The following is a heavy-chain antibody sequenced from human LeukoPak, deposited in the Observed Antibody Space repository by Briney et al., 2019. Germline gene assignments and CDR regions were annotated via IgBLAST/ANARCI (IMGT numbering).Heavy chain of an antibody. CDR3: ARVEYISGYSHIY. Sequence: GASVNVSCKASGYTFTSYDINWVRQATGQGLEWMGWMNPNSGNTGYAQKFQGRVTMTRNIFISTAYMELSSLRSEDTAVYYCARVEYISGYSHIYWGQGTLVTVSS. V-gene: IGHV1-8*01. J-gene: IGHJ4*02. CDR2: MNPNSGNT. D-gene: IGHD3-22*01. CDR1: GYTFTSYD.